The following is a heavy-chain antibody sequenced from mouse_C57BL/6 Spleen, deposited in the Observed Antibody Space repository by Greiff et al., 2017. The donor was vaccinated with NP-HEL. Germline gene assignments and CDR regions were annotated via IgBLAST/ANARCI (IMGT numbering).Heavy chain of an antibody. J-gene: IGHJ1*03. V-gene: IGHV7-3*01. CDR2: IRNTANGYTT. D-gene: IGHD1-1*01. CDR3: ARLEGYSGSSPWYFDV. Sequence: EVKLVESGGGLVQPGGSLSLSCAASGFTFTDYYMSWVRQPPGKALEWLGFIRNTANGYTTEYSVSVKGRFTTSRAYSPSILHLQMNALRAEYRATDDCARLEGYSGSSPWYFDVWGTGTTVTVAS. CDR1: GFTFTDYY.